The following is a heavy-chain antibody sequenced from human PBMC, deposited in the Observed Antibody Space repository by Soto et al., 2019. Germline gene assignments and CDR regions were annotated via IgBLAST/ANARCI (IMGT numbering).Heavy chain of an antibody. CDR3: ARGQEVGAHSFDP. CDR1: GFTFSGFD. D-gene: IGHD2-15*01. CDR2: IGTAGDT. V-gene: IGHV3-13*01. J-gene: IGHJ5*02. Sequence: PGGSLRLSCEASGFTFSGFDMHWVRQPTGKGLEWVSTIGTAGDTYYAVSVKGRFTISRDNAKNSLSLQMNSLRAGDTAVYFCARGQEVGAHSFDPWGKGTQVNVS.